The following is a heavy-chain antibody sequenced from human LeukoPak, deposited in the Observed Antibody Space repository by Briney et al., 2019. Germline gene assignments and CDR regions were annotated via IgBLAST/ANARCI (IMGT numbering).Heavy chain of an antibody. CDR3: ARDMIILQS. CDR1: GFIFNNYW. V-gene: IGHV3-7*04. D-gene: IGHD3-16*01. J-gene: IGHJ5*02. CDR2: IKQDGSEK. Sequence: GGSLRLSCSASGFIFNNYWMTWVCQAPGKGLEWVANIKQDGSEKYYVDSVKGRFTISRDNAKKSLYLQMNSLRAEDTAVYFCARDMIILQSWGQGTLVTVSS.